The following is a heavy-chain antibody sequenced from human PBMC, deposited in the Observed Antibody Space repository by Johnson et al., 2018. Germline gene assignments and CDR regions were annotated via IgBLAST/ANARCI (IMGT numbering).Heavy chain of an antibody. V-gene: IGHV3-74*01. CDR2: INSDGSGT. CDR3: ARDMGYSMDV. J-gene: IGHJ6*02. Sequence: VQLQESGGGSVQPGGSLRLSCAASGISFSNNLMHWVRQAPGKGLVWVSQINSDGSGTNYADFVQGRFTISGDNAEKTVYLQMNSLRADDTAVYYCARDMGYSMDVWGQGTTVTVSS. CDR1: GISFSNNL. D-gene: IGHD2-15*01.